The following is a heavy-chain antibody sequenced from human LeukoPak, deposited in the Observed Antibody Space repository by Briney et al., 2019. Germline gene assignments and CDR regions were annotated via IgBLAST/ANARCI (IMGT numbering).Heavy chain of an antibody. Sequence: ASVKVSCKASGYTFTSYYMHWVRQAPGQGLEWMGIINPSGGSTSYAQKFQGRVTMTRDTSTSTVYMELSSLRSEDTAVYYCARDRAYEIYCANGVCYGNYFDYWGQGTLVTVSS. D-gene: IGHD2-8*01. V-gene: IGHV1-46*01. CDR2: INPSGGST. CDR1: GYTFTSYY. J-gene: IGHJ4*02. CDR3: ARDRAYEIYCANGVCYGNYFDY.